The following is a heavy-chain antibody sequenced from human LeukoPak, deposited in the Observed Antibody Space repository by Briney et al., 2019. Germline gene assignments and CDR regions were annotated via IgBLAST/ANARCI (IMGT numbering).Heavy chain of an antibody. Sequence: GGSLRLSCAASGFTFSSYAMSWVHQAPGKGLEWVSAISGSGGDTYYADSVKGRFTISRDNSKNMIYLEMSSLKAEDTAVYYCAKERNLEIAVAGTIFDYWGQGTLVTVSS. D-gene: IGHD6-19*01. V-gene: IGHV3-23*01. CDR2: ISGSGGDT. CDR3: AKERNLEIAVAGTIFDY. CDR1: GFTFSSYA. J-gene: IGHJ4*02.